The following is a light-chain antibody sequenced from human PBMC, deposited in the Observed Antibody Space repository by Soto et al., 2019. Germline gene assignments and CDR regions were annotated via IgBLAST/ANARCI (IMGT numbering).Light chain of an antibody. CDR3: QQYDSSPYT. Sequence: EIVLSQSPGTLSLSPGERVTLSCRASQILSSSYLAWYQQKPGQAPRLLIYGASSRATDIPDRFSGSGSGIDFTLTINRLEPEDFAVYYCQQYDSSPYTFARGTKLEIK. V-gene: IGKV3-20*01. CDR2: GAS. J-gene: IGKJ2*01. CDR1: QILSSSY.